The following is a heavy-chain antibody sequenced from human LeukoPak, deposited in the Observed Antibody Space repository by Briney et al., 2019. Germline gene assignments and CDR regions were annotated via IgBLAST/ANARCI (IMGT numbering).Heavy chain of an antibody. CDR1: GYTFTTYN. Sequence: ASVKVSCKASGYTFTTYNINWVRQAPGQGLEWMGWISGYNGNTNHAQKLQGRVTMTTDTSTSTAYMELRSLKSDDTAVYYCASLKNYYDSSGYLVTDAFDIWGQGTMVTVSS. V-gene: IGHV1-18*01. CDR3: ASLKNYYDSSGYLVTDAFDI. J-gene: IGHJ3*02. D-gene: IGHD3-22*01. CDR2: ISGYNGNT.